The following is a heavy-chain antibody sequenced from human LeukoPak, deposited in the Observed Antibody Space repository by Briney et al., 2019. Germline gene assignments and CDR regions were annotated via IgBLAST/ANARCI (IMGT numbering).Heavy chain of an antibody. V-gene: IGHV3-7*01. CDR1: GFTFRNYW. CDR2: TKPDGSAN. Sequence: GGPLRLSCAACGFTFRNYWVSWVRQAPGKGLEWVANTKPDGSANYYVASVKGRFTIFGNNADNSLYLQMNSLRAEDTAVYYCARGGYGYWGQGTLVTVSS. D-gene: IGHD3-16*01. CDR3: ARGGYGY. J-gene: IGHJ4*02.